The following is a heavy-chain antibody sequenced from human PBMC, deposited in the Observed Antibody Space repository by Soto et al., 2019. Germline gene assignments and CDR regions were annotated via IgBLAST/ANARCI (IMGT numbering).Heavy chain of an antibody. V-gene: IGHV1-46*01. CDR2: INPSGGIT. D-gene: IGHD2-15*01. J-gene: IGHJ6*02. CDR3: ARGISTPRYYYYYGMDV. CDR1: GDTLTSYY. Sequence: ASVRVSCKACGDTLTSYYLHWVGQAPGQGPEWMGIINPSGGITNDAQKFQDRVTMTSDTSTSTVYMELSSLRSEDTAVYYCARGISTPRYYYYYGMDVWGQGTTVTVSS.